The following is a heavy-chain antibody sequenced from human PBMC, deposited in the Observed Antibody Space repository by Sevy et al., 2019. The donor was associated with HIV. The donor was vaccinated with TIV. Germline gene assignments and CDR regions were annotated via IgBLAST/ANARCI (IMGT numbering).Heavy chain of an antibody. CDR2: ISGSGETT. V-gene: IGHV3-23*01. CDR1: GLTFNSHA. Sequence: GGSLRLSCAASGLTFNSHAMSWVRQPPGRGLEWVSAISGSGETTVYADSVRGRFTISRDNAKNSLYLQMNSLRAEDTAVYYCARGLGYCSSTSCYTRANYYYGMDVWGQGTTVTVSS. J-gene: IGHJ6*02. D-gene: IGHD2-2*02. CDR3: ARGLGYCSSTSCYTRANYYYGMDV.